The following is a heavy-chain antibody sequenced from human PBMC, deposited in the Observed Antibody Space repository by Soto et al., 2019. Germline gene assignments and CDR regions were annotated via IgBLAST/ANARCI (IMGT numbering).Heavy chain of an antibody. V-gene: IGHV3-9*01. D-gene: IGHD6-25*01. CDR3: AKDIYRRVAAGTY. Sequence: EVQVVECGGGLVQPGRSLRLSYAASGFTFDDYAMHWVGQAPGKGMEWVSGISWNSGSIGSADSVKGRFTISRDNAKNSLYLQMNTLGAEDTALYYCAKDIYRRVAAGTYWGQGTLVTVSS. J-gene: IGHJ4*02. CDR2: ISWNSGSI. CDR1: GFTFDDYA.